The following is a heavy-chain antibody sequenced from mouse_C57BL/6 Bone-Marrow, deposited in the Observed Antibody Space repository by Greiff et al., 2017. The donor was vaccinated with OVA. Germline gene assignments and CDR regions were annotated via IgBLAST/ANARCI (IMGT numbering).Heavy chain of an antibody. J-gene: IGHJ1*03. CDR1: GYSITSGYY. D-gene: IGHD2-4*01. Sequence: VQLQQSGPGLVKPSQSLSLTCSVTGYSITSGYYWNWIRQFPGNKLEWMGYISYDGSNNYNPSLKNRISITRDTSKNQFFLKLNSVTTEDTATYYCARFYDYDDWYFDVWGTGTTVTVSS. CDR3: ARFYDYDDWYFDV. CDR2: ISYDGSN. V-gene: IGHV3-6*01.